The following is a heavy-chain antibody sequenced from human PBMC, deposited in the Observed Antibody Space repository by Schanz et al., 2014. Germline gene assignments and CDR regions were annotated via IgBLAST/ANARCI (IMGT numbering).Heavy chain of an antibody. CDR3: AREVGLYDRGWFDP. D-gene: IGHD3-22*01. J-gene: IGHJ5*02. CDR1: GYTFTSHG. V-gene: IGHV1-69*04. CDR2: IIPIHGIV. Sequence: QVQLVQSGAEVKKPGASVKVSCKASGYTFTSHGISWVRQAPGQGLEWMGRIIPIHGIVNYAQRFQDRVRITADKSTSTAYMELSSLRSEDTAVYYCAREVGLYDRGWFDPWGQGTLVTVSS.